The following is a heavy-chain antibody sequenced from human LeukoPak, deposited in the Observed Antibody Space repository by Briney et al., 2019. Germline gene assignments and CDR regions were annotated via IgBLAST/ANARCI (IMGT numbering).Heavy chain of an antibody. CDR1: GFTFTRHG. V-gene: IGHV3-48*01. CDR3: ARPGIQLKNYYYYMDV. Sequence: GGSLRLSCVASGFTFTRHGMNWVRQAPGKGLEWISFIDIWSSLTYYADSVKGRFTISRDNAKNSIFLQLNSLRAEDTAVYYCARPGIQLKNYYYYMDVWGKGTTVTVSS. J-gene: IGHJ6*03. D-gene: IGHD5-18*01. CDR2: IDIWSSLT.